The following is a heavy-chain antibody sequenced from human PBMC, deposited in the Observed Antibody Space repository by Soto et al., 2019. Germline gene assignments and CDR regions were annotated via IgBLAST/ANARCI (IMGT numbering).Heavy chain of an antibody. CDR3: ARHRVNAWGNSYGYEAPFDH. CDR2: IYYSGST. D-gene: IGHD5-18*01. Sequence: XETLSLTCTVAGFSISSSSYYWGWVRQPPGKGLEWIGSIYYSGSTYYNPSLKSRVTISVDTSKNQFSLKLSSVTAADTAVYYCARHRVNAWGNSYGYEAPFDHWGQGNLVTVSS. V-gene: IGHV4-39*01. CDR1: GFSISSSSYY. J-gene: IGHJ5*02.